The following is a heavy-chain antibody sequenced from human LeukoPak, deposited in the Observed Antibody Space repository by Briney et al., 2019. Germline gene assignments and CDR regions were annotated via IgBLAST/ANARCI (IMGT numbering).Heavy chain of an antibody. CDR2: IIPIFGTA. D-gene: IGHD1-26*01. CDR1: GGTFSSYA. J-gene: IGHJ4*02. Sequence: ASVKVSCKASGGTFSSYAISWVRQAPGQGLEWMGGIIPIFGTANYAQKFQGRVTMTRNTSISTAYMELSSLRSEDTAVYYCARGIVGASFSSDYWGQGTLVTVSS. V-gene: IGHV1-69*05. CDR3: ARGIVGASFSSDY.